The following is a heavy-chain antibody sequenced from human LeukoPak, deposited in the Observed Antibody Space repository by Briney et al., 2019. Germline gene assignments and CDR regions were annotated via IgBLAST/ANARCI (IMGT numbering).Heavy chain of an antibody. CDR2: IYYSGST. CDR1: GGSINSYY. Sequence: SETLPLTCTVSGGSINSYYWSWIRQPPGKGLEWIGSIYYSGSTNYNPSLKSRVTISVDTSKNQFSLRLSSVTAADTAVYYCARGRYSSSWYLDYWGQGALVTVSS. V-gene: IGHV4-59*01. J-gene: IGHJ4*02. CDR3: ARGRYSSSWYLDY. D-gene: IGHD6-13*01.